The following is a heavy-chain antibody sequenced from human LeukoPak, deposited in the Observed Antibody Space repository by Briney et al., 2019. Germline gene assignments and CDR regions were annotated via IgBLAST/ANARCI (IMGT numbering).Heavy chain of an antibody. CDR2: IIPIFGTA. CDR3: ARDGYSGSYDY. CDR1: GGTFSSYA. V-gene: IGHV1-69*05. J-gene: IGHJ4*02. D-gene: IGHD1-26*01. Sequence: ASVKVSCKASGGTFSSYAISWLRQAPGQGLEWMGGIIPIFGTANYAQKFQGRVTITTDESTSIAYMELSSLRSEDTAVYYCARDGYSGSYDYWGQGTLVTVSS.